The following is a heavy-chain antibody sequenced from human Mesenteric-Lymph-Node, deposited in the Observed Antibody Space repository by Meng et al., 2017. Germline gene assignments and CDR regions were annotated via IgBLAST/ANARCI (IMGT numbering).Heavy chain of an antibody. CDR2: ISSGSTI. Sequence: SLKISCAASEFTFSSYIMNWLRQAPGKGLEWVSSISSGSTIYYADSVKGRFTISRDNAKNSLYLQMNSLRAEDTAVYYCARDLGQQLDWYYYYYYGMDVWGQGTTVTVSS. D-gene: IGHD6-13*01. CDR3: ARDLGQQLDWYYYYYYGMDV. V-gene: IGHV3-69-1*02. J-gene: IGHJ6*02. CDR1: EFTFSSYI.